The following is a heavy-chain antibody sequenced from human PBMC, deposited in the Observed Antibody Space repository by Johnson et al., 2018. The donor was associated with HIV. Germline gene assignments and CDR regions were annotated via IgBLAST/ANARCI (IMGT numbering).Heavy chain of an antibody. V-gene: IGHV3-30-3*01. CDR2: ISYDGSNK. D-gene: IGHD6-6*01. CDR1: GFTFSSYA. J-gene: IGHJ3*02. Sequence: QMLLVESGGGVVQPGRSLRLSCAASGFTFSSYAMHWVRQAPGKGLEWVAVISYDGSNKYYADSVKGRFTISRDNSKNTLYLQMNSLRAEDTAVYYCARAGIAARPPTRPPDAFDIWGQGTMVTVSS. CDR3: ARAGIAARPPTRPPDAFDI.